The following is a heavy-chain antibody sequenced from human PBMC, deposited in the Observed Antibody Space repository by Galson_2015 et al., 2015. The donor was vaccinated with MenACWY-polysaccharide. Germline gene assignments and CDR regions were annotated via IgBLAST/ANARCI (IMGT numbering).Heavy chain of an antibody. Sequence: SLRLSCAASGFTFNTYSMNWVRQAPGKGLEWVSSIDSSSRYIYYADSMKGRFTISRDNAKNSLYLQMNSLRVEDTAVYFCASFETVMVKDADYWGQGTLVTVSS. J-gene: IGHJ4*02. D-gene: IGHD5-18*01. V-gene: IGHV3-21*01. CDR3: ASFETVMVKDADY. CDR1: GFTFNTYS. CDR2: IDSSSRYI.